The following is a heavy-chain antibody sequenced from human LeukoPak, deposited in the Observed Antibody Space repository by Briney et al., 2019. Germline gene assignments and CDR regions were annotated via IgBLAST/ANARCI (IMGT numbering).Heavy chain of an antibody. J-gene: IGHJ6*03. D-gene: IGHD2-2*02. CDR3: ARALKVLSHGDIVVVPAAIPNYYYYYMDV. Sequence: SVKVSCKASGGTFSSYAISWVRQAPGQGLEWMGGIIPIFGTANYAQKFQGRVTITTDESTSTAYMELSSLRSEDTAVYYCARALKVLSHGDIVVVPAAIPNYYYYYMDVWGKGTTVTVSS. V-gene: IGHV1-69*05. CDR1: GGTFSSYA. CDR2: IIPIFGTA.